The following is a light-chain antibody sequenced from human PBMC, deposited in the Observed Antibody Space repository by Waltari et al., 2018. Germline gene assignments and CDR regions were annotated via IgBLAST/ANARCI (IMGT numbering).Light chain of an antibody. V-gene: IGLV6-57*02. J-gene: IGLJ2*01. CDR1: SGSMASNY. Sequence: NFMLTQPHSVSESPVKTVTISCTGSSGSMASNYVQWYQQRPGSAPTTVIYEDNQRPAGVPDRFSGSIDSSSNSASLTISGLKTEDEADYYCQSYDSSNHEGVFGGGTKLTVL. CDR3: QSYDSSNHEGV. CDR2: EDN.